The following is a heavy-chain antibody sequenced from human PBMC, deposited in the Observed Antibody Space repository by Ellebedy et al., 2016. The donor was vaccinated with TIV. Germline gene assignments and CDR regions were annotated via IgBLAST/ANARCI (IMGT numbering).Heavy chain of an antibody. D-gene: IGHD1-26*01. V-gene: IGHV3-23*01. CDR3: EKVTPPLLGATES. CDR1: GFTFSTHA. J-gene: IGHJ5*02. CDR2: IGASGTTI. Sequence: GESLKISXAASGFTFSTHAMSWVRQAPRKGLEWVSSIGASGTTIYYADSVKGRFIISRDNSKTTLYLQMNSLKADDTAVYYCEKVTPPLLGATESWGQGTLVTVSS.